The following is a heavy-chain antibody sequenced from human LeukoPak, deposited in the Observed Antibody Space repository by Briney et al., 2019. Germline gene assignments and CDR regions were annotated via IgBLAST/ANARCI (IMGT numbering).Heavy chain of an antibody. D-gene: IGHD3-22*01. Sequence: SETLSLTCTVSGDSISNSYWSWIRQPPGEGLEWIGYIDHSGNTYYNPSLKSRVTMSADKSQNQVSLQVTSVTAADTAVYYCAGASYDSSGVHWGQGTLVTVSS. CDR1: GDSISNSY. CDR3: AGASYDSSGVH. J-gene: IGHJ4*02. V-gene: IGHV4-59*01. CDR2: IDHSGNT.